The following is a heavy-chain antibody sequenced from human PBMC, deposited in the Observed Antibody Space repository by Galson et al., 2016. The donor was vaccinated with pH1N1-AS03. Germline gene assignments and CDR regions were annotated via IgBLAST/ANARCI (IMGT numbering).Heavy chain of an antibody. CDR2: FGGSRTI. D-gene: IGHD3-10*01. CDR3: ASLGSASHEGGFDY. Sequence: SLRLSCAASGFPFSTYSMNWVRQAPGKGLEWVSYFGGSRTIYYADSVKGRFTISRDNAKNPLYLQMNSLRVEDTAVYYCASLGSASHEGGFDYWGQGTLVTVSS. V-gene: IGHV3-48*01. CDR1: GFPFSTYS. J-gene: IGHJ4*02.